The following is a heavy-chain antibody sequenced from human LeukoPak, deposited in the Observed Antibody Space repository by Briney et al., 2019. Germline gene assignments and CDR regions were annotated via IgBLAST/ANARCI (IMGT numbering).Heavy chain of an antibody. CDR3: ARGGYDWGLNH. D-gene: IGHD3-16*01. Sequence: SETLSPTCTVDGGSISRSYWSWIRQHAGKGLVSIVYIYCRESYTSDPFRRSRVTTSVDSSKSQFPLKLSSVTAADTAVYYCARGGYDWGLNHWGQGTLVTVSS. CDR2: IYCRESY. V-gene: IGHV4-59*01. J-gene: IGHJ5*02. CDR1: GGSISRSY.